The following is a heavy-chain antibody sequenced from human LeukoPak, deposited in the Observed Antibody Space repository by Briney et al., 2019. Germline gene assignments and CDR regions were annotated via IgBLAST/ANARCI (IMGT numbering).Heavy chain of an antibody. CDR3: ARAIRGSSWWSYYYYYMDV. Sequence: SETLSLTCTVSGGSISSGSHYWSWIRQPAGKGLEWIGRIYPSGSTNYNPSLKSRVTISVDKSKDQFSLKLSSVTAADTAVYYCARAIRGSSWWSYYYYYMDVWGKGTTVTVSS. J-gene: IGHJ6*03. D-gene: IGHD6-13*01. CDR1: GGSISSGSHY. CDR2: IYPSGST. V-gene: IGHV4-61*02.